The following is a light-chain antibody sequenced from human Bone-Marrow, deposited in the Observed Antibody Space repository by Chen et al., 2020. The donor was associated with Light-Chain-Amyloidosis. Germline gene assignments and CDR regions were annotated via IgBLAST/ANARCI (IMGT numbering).Light chain of an antibody. CDR2: EVT. Sequence: SALTQPASVSGSPGLSITISFTGTSSDVGGDNHVSWYQQHPDKAPKLMIYEVTNRPSWVPDRFSGSKSDNTASLTISGLQTEDEADYFCSSYTITNTLVFGSGTRVTVL. J-gene: IGLJ1*01. V-gene: IGLV2-14*01. CDR3: SSYTITNTLV. CDR1: SSDVGGDNH.